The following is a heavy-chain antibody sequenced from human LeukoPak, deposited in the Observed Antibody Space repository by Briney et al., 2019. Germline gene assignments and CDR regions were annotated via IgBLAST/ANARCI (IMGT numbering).Heavy chain of an antibody. V-gene: IGHV3-49*03. CDR2: IRSKAYGGTT. CDR3: TRVRVAPEDIVVVPAALGY. Sequence: PGRSLRLSCTASGFTFGDYAMSWFRQAPGKGLEWVGFIRSKAYGGTTEYAASVKGRFTISRDDSKSIAYLQMNSLKTEDTAVYYCTRVRVAPEDIVVVPAALGYWGQGTLVTVSS. CDR1: GFTFGDYA. D-gene: IGHD2-2*01. J-gene: IGHJ4*02.